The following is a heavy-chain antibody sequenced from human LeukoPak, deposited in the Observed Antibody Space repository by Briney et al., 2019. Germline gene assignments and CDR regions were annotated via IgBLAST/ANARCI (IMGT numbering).Heavy chain of an antibody. CDR1: GFTFNTYT. CDR3: AKDLEYTYVYYFDY. Sequence: PGGSLRLSCAASGFTFNTYTMNWVRQAPGKGLEWVSYISGSSGIIDYADSVKGRFTISRDNSKNTLYLQMNSLRAEDTAVYYCAKDLEYTYVYYFDYWGQGTLVTVSS. D-gene: IGHD3-3*01. CDR2: ISGSSGII. J-gene: IGHJ4*02. V-gene: IGHV3-23*01.